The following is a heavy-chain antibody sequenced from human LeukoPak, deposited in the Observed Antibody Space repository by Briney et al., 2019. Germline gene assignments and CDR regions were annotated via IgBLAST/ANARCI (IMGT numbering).Heavy chain of an antibody. CDR2: IYHSGST. J-gene: IGHJ3*02. V-gene: IGHV4-38-2*01. CDR1: GYSISSGYY. D-gene: IGHD2-2*01. Sequence: SETLSLTCAVSGYSISSGYYWGWIRQPPEKGLEWIGSIYHSGSTYYNPSLKSRVTISVDTSKNQFSLKLSSVTAADAAVYYCARQGGSATRKHIVVVPAAILLLDAFDIWGQGTMVTVSS. CDR3: ARQGGSATRKHIVVVPAAILLLDAFDI.